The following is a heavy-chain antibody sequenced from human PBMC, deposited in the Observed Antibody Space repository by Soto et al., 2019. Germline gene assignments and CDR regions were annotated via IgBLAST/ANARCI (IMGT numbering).Heavy chain of an antibody. V-gene: IGHV3-15*01. CDR3: TTGEVVTPDAFDI. CDR1: GFTFSNAW. D-gene: IGHD3-22*01. J-gene: IGHJ3*02. Sequence: GGSLRLSCAASGFTFSNAWMSWVRQAPGKGLEWVGRIKSKTDGGTTDYAAPVKGRFTISRDDSKNTLYLQMNSLKTEDTAVYYCTTGEVVTPDAFDIWGQGTMVTVSS. CDR2: IKSKTDGGTT.